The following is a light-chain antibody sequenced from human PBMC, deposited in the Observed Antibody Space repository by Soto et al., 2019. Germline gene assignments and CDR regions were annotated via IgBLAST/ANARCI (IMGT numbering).Light chain of an antibody. CDR1: QTISIW. J-gene: IGKJ5*01. CDR2: DAS. CDR3: QQYNSYSIT. V-gene: IGKV1-5*01. Sequence: DIQMTQSPSTLSASVGDRVTITCRSRQTISIWLAWYQQKPGKAPKLLIYDASILESGVPSRFSGSGSGTQFTLTISSLQPDDFATYYCQQYNSYSITFGQGTRLEIK.